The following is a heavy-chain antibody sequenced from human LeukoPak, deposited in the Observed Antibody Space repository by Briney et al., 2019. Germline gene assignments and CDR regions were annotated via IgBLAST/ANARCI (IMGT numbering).Heavy chain of an antibody. CDR3: ARAGIQLWFYWFDP. CDR1: GYSISSGYY. D-gene: IGHD5-18*01. J-gene: IGHJ5*02. V-gene: IGHV4-38-2*02. CDR2: IYHSGST. Sequence: SETLSLTCTVSGYSISSGYYWGWIRQPPGKGLEWIGSIYHSGSTYYNPSLKSRVTISVDTSENQFSLKLSSVTAADTAVYYCARAGIQLWFYWFDPWGQGTLVTVSS.